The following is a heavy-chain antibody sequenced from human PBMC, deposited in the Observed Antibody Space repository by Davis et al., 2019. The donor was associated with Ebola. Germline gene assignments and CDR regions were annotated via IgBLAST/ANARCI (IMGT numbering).Heavy chain of an antibody. Sequence: GESLKISCKGSGYSFTSYWIGWVRQMPGKGLEWMGIIYPGDSDTRYSPSFQGQVTISADKSISTAYLEWSSLKASDTAMYYCARPSYFDSGSLFVDYWGQGTLLTVSS. CDR2: IYPGDSDT. V-gene: IGHV5-51*01. CDR1: GYSFTSYW. CDR3: ARPSYFDSGSLFVDY. J-gene: IGHJ4*02. D-gene: IGHD3-10*01.